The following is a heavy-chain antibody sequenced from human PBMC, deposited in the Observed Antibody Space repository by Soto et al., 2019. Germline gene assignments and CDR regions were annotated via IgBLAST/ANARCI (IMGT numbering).Heavy chain of an antibody. CDR3: ARWNYYDSSGYFTFDY. D-gene: IGHD3-22*01. V-gene: IGHV4-59*01. CDR2: IYYSGST. CDR1: GGSTSSYY. J-gene: IGHJ4*02. Sequence: PSETLSLTCTVSGGSTSSYYWSWIRQPPGKGLEWIGYIYYSGSTNYNPSLKSRVTISVDTSKNQFSLKLSSVTAADTAVYYCARWNYYDSSGYFTFDYWGQGTLVTVSS.